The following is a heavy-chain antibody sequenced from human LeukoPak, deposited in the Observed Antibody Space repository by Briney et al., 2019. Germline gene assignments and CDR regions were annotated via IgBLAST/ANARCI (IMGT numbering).Heavy chain of an antibody. D-gene: IGHD3-10*01. CDR3: ARDQTAMVRGVISSIDY. CDR2: INPNSGGT. J-gene: IGHJ4*02. CDR1: GYTFTGYY. Sequence: ASVKVSCKASGYTFTGYYMHWVRQAPGQGLEWMGWINPNSGGTNYAQKFQGRVTMTRDTSISTAYMELSRLRSDDTAVYYCARDQTAMVRGVISSIDYWGQGTLVTVSS. V-gene: IGHV1-2*02.